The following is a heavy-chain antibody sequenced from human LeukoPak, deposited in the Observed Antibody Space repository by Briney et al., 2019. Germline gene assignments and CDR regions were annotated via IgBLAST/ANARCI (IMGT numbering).Heavy chain of an antibody. Sequence: SVKVSCKASGGTFSSYAISWVRQAPGQGLEWMGGIIPIFGTANYAQRFQGRVTITADESTSTAYMELSSLRSEDTAVYYCAREDPNYYDSSGYGPYAFDIWGQGTMVTVSS. D-gene: IGHD3-22*01. CDR2: IIPIFGTA. CDR3: AREDPNYYDSSGYGPYAFDI. J-gene: IGHJ3*02. V-gene: IGHV1-69*13. CDR1: GGTFSSYA.